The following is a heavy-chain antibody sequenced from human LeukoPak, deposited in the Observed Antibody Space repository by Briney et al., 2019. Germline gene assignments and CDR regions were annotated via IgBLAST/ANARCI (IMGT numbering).Heavy chain of an antibody. CDR3: VKRPGSSSSGTFEY. D-gene: IGHD6-6*01. J-gene: IGHJ4*02. Sequence: GGSLRLSCAASGFTFSNYAMSWVRQAPGKGLEWVSGITGSGSDTYYPDSVKGRFTISRDNSKNTLFLQMNSLKDEDTAVYYCVKRPGSSSSGTFEYWGQGTLVTVSS. CDR1: GFTFSNYA. CDR2: ITGSGSDT. V-gene: IGHV3-23*01.